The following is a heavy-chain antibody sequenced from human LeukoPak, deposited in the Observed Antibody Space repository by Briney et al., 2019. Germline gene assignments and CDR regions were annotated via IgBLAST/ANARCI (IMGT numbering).Heavy chain of an antibody. CDR2: IYHSGST. Sequence: PSETLSLTCAVSGGSISSGGYSWSWIRQPPGKGLEWIGYIYHSGSTYYNPSLKSRVTISVDRSKNQFSLKLSSVTAADTAVCYCARGGVVPAAIAFPGYGWFDPWGQGTLVTVSS. V-gene: IGHV4-30-2*01. CDR1: GGSISSGGYS. J-gene: IGHJ5*02. D-gene: IGHD2-2*01. CDR3: ARGGVVPAAIAFPGYGWFDP.